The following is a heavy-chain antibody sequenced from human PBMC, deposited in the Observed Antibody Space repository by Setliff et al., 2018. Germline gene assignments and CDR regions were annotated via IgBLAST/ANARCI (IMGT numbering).Heavy chain of an antibody. CDR1: GYTFTGYY. V-gene: IGHV1-2*02. CDR2: INPNKDVT. Sequence: ASVKVSCKASGYTFTGYYMHWLRQAPGQGLEWLGWINPNKDVTKYAQKFQDRILMTKDTSLNTVYMELRSLRSDDTALYYCARDGSAFFYEHWGQGSLVTVSS. D-gene: IGHD1-26*01. CDR3: ARDGSAFFYEH. J-gene: IGHJ4*02.